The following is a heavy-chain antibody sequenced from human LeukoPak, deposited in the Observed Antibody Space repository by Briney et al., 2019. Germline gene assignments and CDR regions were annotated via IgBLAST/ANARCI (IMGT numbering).Heavy chain of an antibody. Sequence: GGSLRLSCAASGFTFSSYAMSWVRQAPGKGLEWVSAISGSGGSTYYADTVKGRFTISRDNSKNTLYLQMNSLRAEDTAVYYCAKERGYYDSSGYYLSGGQGTLVTVSS. CDR2: ISGSGGST. V-gene: IGHV3-23*01. CDR3: AKERGYYDSSGYYLS. CDR1: GFTFSSYA. J-gene: IGHJ4*02. D-gene: IGHD3-22*01.